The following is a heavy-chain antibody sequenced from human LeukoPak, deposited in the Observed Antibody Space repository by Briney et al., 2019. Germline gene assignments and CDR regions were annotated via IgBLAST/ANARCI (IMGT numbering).Heavy chain of an antibody. Sequence: SETLSLTCTVSGGSISSYYWSWIRQPAGKGLEWVGRIYTSGSTNYNPSLKSRVTMSVDTSKNQFSLKLSSVTAADTAVYYCARDFYYGSGSGVDYWGQGTLVTVSS. CDR2: IYTSGST. D-gene: IGHD3-10*01. J-gene: IGHJ4*02. V-gene: IGHV4-4*07. CDR3: ARDFYYGSGSGVDY. CDR1: GGSISSYY.